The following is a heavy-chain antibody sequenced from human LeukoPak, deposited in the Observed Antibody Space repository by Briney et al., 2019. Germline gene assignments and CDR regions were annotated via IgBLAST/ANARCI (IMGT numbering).Heavy chain of an antibody. CDR3: ARASYCGGDCYSVRAFDI. CDR2: ISAYKCNT. Sequence: ASVKVSCKASGYTLTRYVIIWVRQAPGQGLEPMGWISAYKCNTNYAQKLQGRVTMTTDTCTSTAYMELRSLRSDDTAVYYCARASYCGGDCYSVRAFDIWGQGTMVMVSS. J-gene: IGHJ3*02. V-gene: IGHV1-18*01. D-gene: IGHD2-21*02. CDR1: GYTLTRYV.